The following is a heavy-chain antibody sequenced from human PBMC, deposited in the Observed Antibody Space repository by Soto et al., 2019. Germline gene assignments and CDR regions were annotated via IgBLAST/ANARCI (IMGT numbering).Heavy chain of an antibody. J-gene: IGHJ3*02. V-gene: IGHV4-39*01. CDR2: IYYSGST. CDR1: GGSIGSSSYY. D-gene: IGHD3-16*02. Sequence: QLQLQESGPGLVKPSETLSLTCTVSGGSIGSSSYYWGWIRQPPGKGLEWIGSIYYSGSTYYNPSLKSRVTISVDTSKNQFSLKLSSVTAADTAVYYCARFYDYIWGSYRHDAFDIWGQGTMVTVSS. CDR3: ARFYDYIWGSYRHDAFDI.